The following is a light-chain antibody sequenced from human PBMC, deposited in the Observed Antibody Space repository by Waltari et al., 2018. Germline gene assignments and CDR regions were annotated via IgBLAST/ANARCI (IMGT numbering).Light chain of an antibody. CDR2: DAS. Sequence: DLQMTQSPSSLSASIGDRVTITCRASQTIATFLNWYQQKRGKTPQLLIYDASTLRSGVPSRFSVSGSGTDFTLTISSLQPEDFATYYCQQTYNVPPITFGQGTRLDIK. CDR1: QTIATF. CDR3: QQTYNVPPIT. V-gene: IGKV1-39*01. J-gene: IGKJ5*01.